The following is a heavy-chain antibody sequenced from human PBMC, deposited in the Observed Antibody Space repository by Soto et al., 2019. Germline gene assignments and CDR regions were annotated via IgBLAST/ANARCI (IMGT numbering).Heavy chain of an antibody. CDR2: ISGSGGST. V-gene: IGHV3-23*01. CDR1: XFTXXNXA. CDR3: AKDQGSSWYEIDY. D-gene: IGHD6-13*01. Sequence: LRLXCAASXFTXXNXAVTWVRXAPGKGLEWVSTISGSGGSTYYADSVKGRFTISRDNSKNTLYLQMNSLRAEDTAVYYCAKDQGSSWYEIDYWGQGTLVTVSS. J-gene: IGHJ4*02.